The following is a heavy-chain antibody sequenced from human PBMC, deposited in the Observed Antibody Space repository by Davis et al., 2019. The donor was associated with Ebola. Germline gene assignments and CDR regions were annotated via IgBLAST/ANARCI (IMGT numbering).Heavy chain of an antibody. CDR1: GGPISSSSYY. V-gene: IGHV4-39*07. CDR2: IYYSGST. J-gene: IGHJ4*02. D-gene: IGHD3-3*01. Sequence: GPLRLPCTVSGGPISSSSYYWAWIRQPLGMGLEWIGSIYYSGSTYYNPSLKSRVTTSVDTSKNQFSLKLNSVTAADTAVYYCARDSGFWGGYQFDYWGQGTLVIVSS. CDR3: ARDSGFWGGYQFDY.